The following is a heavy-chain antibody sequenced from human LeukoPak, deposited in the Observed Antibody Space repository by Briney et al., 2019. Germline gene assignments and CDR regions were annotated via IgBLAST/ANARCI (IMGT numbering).Heavy chain of an antibody. D-gene: IGHD6-6*01. CDR3: AKDRLEYPVPNWFDP. Sequence: GGSLRLSCAASGFTFSSYAMSWVRQAPGKGLEWVSAISGSGGSTYYADSVKGRFTISRDNSKNTLYLQMNSLRAEDTAVYYCAKDRLEYPVPNWFDPWGQGTLVTVSS. J-gene: IGHJ5*02. CDR1: GFTFSSYA. CDR2: ISGSGGST. V-gene: IGHV3-23*01.